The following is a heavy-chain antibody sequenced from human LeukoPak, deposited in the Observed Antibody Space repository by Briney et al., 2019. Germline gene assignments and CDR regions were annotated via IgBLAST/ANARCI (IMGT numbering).Heavy chain of an antibody. J-gene: IGHJ4*02. Sequence: GASLRLSCAASGFTFSSYAMSWVRQAPGKGLEWVSAISSGGGSPYYADSVKGRFTISRDSSKNTLYLQMNSLRAEDTAVYYCAKRDCSGGSCRTTTFDYWGQGTLVTVSS. D-gene: IGHD2-15*01. V-gene: IGHV3-23*01. CDR3: AKRDCSGGSCRTTTFDY. CDR1: GFTFSSYA. CDR2: ISSGGGSP.